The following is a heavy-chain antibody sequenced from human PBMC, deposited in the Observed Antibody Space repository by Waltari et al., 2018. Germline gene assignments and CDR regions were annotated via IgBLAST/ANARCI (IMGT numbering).Heavy chain of an antibody. V-gene: IGHV3-21*01. J-gene: IGHJ4*02. CDR3: ARAAAAAGSDY. Sequence: EVQLVESGGGLVKPGGPLRLSCAASGFTFSSHSMNWVRQAPGKGLEWVSSISSSSSYIYYADSVKGRFTISRDNAKNSLYLQMNSLRAEDTAVYYCARAAAAAGSDYWGQGTLVTVSS. D-gene: IGHD6-13*01. CDR1: GFTFSSHS. CDR2: ISSSSSYI.